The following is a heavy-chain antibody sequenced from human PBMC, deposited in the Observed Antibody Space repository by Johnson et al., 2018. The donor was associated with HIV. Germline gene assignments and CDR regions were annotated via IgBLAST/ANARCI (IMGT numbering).Heavy chain of an antibody. CDR3: ARETVTSGAFDI. CDR1: GFTFSDHY. Sequence: QVQLVESGGGLVKPGGSLRLSCVGSGFTFSDHYMSWVRQAPGKGLEWVSFISSSGSTIYYPGSVKGRFTISREDAKNSLYLQMNSLRAGDTAVYYCARETVTSGAFDIWGQGTMVTVSS. D-gene: IGHD4-11*01. J-gene: IGHJ3*02. V-gene: IGHV3-11*04. CDR2: ISSSGSTI.